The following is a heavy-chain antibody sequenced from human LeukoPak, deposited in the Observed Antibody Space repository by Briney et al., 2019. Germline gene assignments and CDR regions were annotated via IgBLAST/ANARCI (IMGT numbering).Heavy chain of an antibody. CDR1: GYTFSNYC. CDR3: ASRGYSSGWYKSNAFDI. V-gene: IGHV1-46*01. CDR2: INPSLHIP. Sequence: ASVKVSCKASGYTFSNYCMHWVRQAPGQGLEWLGIINPSLHIPIYAQTFQGRVTMTTDMSTSTFYMELSNLVSEDTAVYYCASRGYSSGWYKSNAFDIWGRGTMVTVSS. J-gene: IGHJ3*02. D-gene: IGHD6-19*01.